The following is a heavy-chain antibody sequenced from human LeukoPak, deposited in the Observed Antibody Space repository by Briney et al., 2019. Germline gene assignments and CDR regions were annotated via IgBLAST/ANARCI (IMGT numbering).Heavy chain of an antibody. CDR3: ARSWAKAFDP. CDR1: GGSFSGYY. V-gene: IGHV4-34*01. Sequence: SETLSLTCAVYGGSFSGYYWSWIRQPPGKGLEWIGEINHSGSTNYNPSLKSRVTISVDTSKNQFSLKLSSVTAADTAVYYCARSWAKAFDPWGQGTLVTVSS. J-gene: IGHJ5*02. D-gene: IGHD7-27*01. CDR2: INHSGST.